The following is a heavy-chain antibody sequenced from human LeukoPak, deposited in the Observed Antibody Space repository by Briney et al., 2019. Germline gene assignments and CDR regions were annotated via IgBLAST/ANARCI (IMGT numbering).Heavy chain of an antibody. CDR1: GGSISSGAYY. J-gene: IGHJ3*02. CDR2: IYYSGNA. D-gene: IGHD4-17*01. V-gene: IGHV4-30-4*08. Sequence: SETLSLTCTVSGGSISSGAYYWSWIRQPPGKDLEWIGYIYYSGNAYYNPSLKTRVTISVDTSKNQFSLKLNSVTAADTAVYYCARDYAGAFDIWGQGIMVTVSS. CDR3: ARDYAGAFDI.